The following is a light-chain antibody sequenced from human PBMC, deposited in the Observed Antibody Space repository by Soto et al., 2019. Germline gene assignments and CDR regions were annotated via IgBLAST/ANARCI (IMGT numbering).Light chain of an antibody. CDR1: QGVSNS. J-gene: IGKJ4*01. Sequence: DIQLTQSPSFLSASVGDTITITCRASQGVSNSLAWYQQIPGKAPKLLISVASTLPSGVPSRISGGGSGTEFTLTISSLQPADFATYYCQQLKSYPFTFGGGTKVAIK. CDR3: QQLKSYPFT. CDR2: VAS. V-gene: IGKV1-9*01.